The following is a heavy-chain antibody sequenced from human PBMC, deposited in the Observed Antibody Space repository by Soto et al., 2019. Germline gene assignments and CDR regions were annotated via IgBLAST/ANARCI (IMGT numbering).Heavy chain of an antibody. J-gene: IGHJ4*02. D-gene: IGHD4-4*01. V-gene: IGHV5-51*01. CDR1: GYSFTSYW. CDR2: IYPGDSDT. CDR3: ARQGDYSNYLYYFDY. Sequence: PGESLKISCKGSGYSFTSYWIGWVRQMPGKGLEWMGIIYPGDSDTRYSPSFQGQVTISADKSISTAYLQWSSLKASDTAMYYCARQGDYSNYLYYFDYWGQGTLVTVSS.